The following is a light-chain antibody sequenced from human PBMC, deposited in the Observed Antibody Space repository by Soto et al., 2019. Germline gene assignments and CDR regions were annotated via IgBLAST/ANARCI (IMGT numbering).Light chain of an antibody. CDR3: CSYTGRITYV. Sequence: QSVLTQPPSASGAPGQRVTISCSGSDSNVGSTAVNWYQQVPGTAPKLLIFINNQRPSGVPDRFSGSKSGTSASLAISGLQAEDEADYYCCSYTGRITYVFGTGTKLTVL. CDR1: DSNVGSTA. J-gene: IGLJ1*01. V-gene: IGLV1-44*01. CDR2: INN.